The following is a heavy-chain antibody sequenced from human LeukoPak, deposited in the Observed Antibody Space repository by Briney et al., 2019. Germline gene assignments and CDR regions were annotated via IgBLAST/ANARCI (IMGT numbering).Heavy chain of an antibody. D-gene: IGHD3-9*01. CDR2: INPNSGGT. CDR3: AREERWSYDILTGYLY. J-gene: IGHJ4*02. V-gene: IGHV1-2*02. Sequence: EASVKVSCKASGYTFTDYYMHWVRQAPGQGLEWMGWINPNSGGTNYAQKFQGRVTMTRDTSISTAYMELSRLRSDDTAVYYCAREERWSYDILTGYLYWGQGTLVTVSS. CDR1: GYTFTDYY.